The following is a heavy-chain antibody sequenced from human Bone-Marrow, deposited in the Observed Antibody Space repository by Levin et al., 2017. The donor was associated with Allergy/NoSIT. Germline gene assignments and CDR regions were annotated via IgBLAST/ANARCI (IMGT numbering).Heavy chain of an antibody. D-gene: IGHD4-17*01. V-gene: IGHV4-31*03. CDR2: IYFIGSP. J-gene: IGHJ4*02. CDR1: GGSINNGGHY. Sequence: SETLSLTCTVSGGSINNGGHYWSWIRQHPGKGLEWIGNIYFIGSPHYNPSLKSRVTISSDASTNQFSLRMTSVTAADTATYYCARARGEVNEYDDYGPPPIKYYFDFWGQGALVIVSS. CDR3: ARARGEVNEYDDYGPPPIKYYFDF.